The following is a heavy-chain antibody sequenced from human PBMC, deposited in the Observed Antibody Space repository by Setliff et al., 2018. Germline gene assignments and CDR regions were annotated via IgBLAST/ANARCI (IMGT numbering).Heavy chain of an antibody. V-gene: IGHV5-51*01. D-gene: IGHD6-19*01. Sequence: GESLKISCKGSGYNFVSYWIAWVRQMPGKGLEWMGIIYPDDSDTRYSPSFQGQVTISADKSISTAYLQWSSLKASDTAMYYCARQIGSSLSHFYYYMDVRGKGTTVTVSS. CDR1: GYNFVSYW. J-gene: IGHJ6*03. CDR3: ARQIGSSLSHFYYYMDV. CDR2: IYPDDSDT.